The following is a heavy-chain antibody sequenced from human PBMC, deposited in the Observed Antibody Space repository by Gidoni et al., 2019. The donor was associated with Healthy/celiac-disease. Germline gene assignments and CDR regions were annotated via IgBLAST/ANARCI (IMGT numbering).Heavy chain of an antibody. CDR1: GYPFTGYY. V-gene: IGHV1-2*02. CDR2: INPNSGGT. CDR3: ARGHRIAVAAQRGGHFDY. Sequence: QVQLVQSGAEVKKPGASVKVSCKASGYPFTGYYMHWVRQAPGQGLEWMGWINPNSGGTNYAQKFQGRVTMTRETSISTAYMELSRLRSDDTAVYYCARGHRIAVAAQRGGHFDYWGQGTLVTVSS. D-gene: IGHD6-19*01. J-gene: IGHJ4*02.